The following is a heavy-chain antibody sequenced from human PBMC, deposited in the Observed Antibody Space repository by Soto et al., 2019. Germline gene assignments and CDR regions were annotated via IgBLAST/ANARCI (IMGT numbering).Heavy chain of an antibody. D-gene: IGHD3-16*01. Sequence: QLQLQESGPGLVKPSETLSLTCIVSGGSISSSDYYWGWVRQLPGKGLEWIGAVYYSGSTYYNPSLTGRVTISVDTSKNQFSLNLRSVTAADTAVYYCARQTGGFGYYFDYWGQGALVTVSS. CDR1: GGSISSSDYY. V-gene: IGHV4-39*01. CDR3: ARQTGGFGYYFDY. CDR2: VYYSGST. J-gene: IGHJ4*02.